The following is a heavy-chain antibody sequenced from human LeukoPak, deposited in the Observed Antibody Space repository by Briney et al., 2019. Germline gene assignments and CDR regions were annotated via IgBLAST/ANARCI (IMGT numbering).Heavy chain of an antibody. J-gene: IGHJ5*02. Sequence: SETLSLTCTVSGGSISSCYWSWIRQPAGKGLEWIGRIYTSGSTNYNPSLKSRVTMSVDTSKNQFSLKLSSVTVADTAVYYCARDRVGSSWYASIFDPWGQGTLVTVSS. CDR1: GGSISSCY. CDR3: ARDRVGSSWYASIFDP. D-gene: IGHD6-13*01. CDR2: IYTSGST. V-gene: IGHV4-4*07.